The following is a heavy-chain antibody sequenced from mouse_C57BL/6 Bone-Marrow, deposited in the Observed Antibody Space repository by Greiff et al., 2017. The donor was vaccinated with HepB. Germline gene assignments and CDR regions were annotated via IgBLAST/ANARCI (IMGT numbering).Heavy chain of an antibody. D-gene: IGHD2-3*01. V-gene: IGHV1-72*01. CDR1: GYTFTSYW. J-gene: IGHJ2*01. Sequence: QVQLKQPGAELVKPGASVKLSCKASGYTFTSYWMHWVKQRPGRGLEWIGRIDPNSGGTKYNEKFKSKATLTVDKPSSTSYMQLSSLTSEDSAVYYCARRDDGYSLFDYWGQGTTLTVSS. CDR2: IDPNSGGT. CDR3: ARRDDGYSLFDY.